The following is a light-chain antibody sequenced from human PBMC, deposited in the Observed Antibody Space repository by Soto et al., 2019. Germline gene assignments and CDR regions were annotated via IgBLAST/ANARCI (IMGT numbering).Light chain of an antibody. V-gene: IGKV1-5*03. CDR3: QQHNNYWT. CDR1: QNINSD. CDR2: RAS. Sequence: DVQMTQSPSTLSASVGDRVTITCRASQNINSDLAWYQQKPGKAPQLLIYRASSLESGVPSRFSCCGSGTEFTLTITSLQPDDFATYYCQQHNNYWTFGHGTRVDIK. J-gene: IGKJ1*01.